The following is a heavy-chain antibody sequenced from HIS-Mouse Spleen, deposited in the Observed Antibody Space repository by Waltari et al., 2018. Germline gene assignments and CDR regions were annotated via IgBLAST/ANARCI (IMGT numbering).Heavy chain of an antibody. CDR2: ISYDGSNK. J-gene: IGHJ4*02. V-gene: IGHV3-30-3*01. CDR1: GLAFSSFA. Sequence: VQLVESGGGGVQPGMSLTLSCAAPGLAFSSFAMQWVRQGPGKGLEWVAVISYDGSNKYYADSVKGRFTISRDNSKNTLYLQMNSLRAEDTAVYYCASHHIAALDYWGQGTLVTVSS. CDR3: ASHHIAALDY. D-gene: IGHD6-6*01.